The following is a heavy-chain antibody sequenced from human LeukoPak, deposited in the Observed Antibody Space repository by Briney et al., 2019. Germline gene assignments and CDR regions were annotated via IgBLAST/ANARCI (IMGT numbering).Heavy chain of an antibody. V-gene: IGHV3-48*03. CDR1: GFTFSSYE. D-gene: IGHD1-1*01. J-gene: IGHJ6*03. Sequence: GGTLRLSCAASGFTFSSYEMNWVRQAPGKGLEWVPYISSSDSTIYYADSVKGRFTISRDNAKNSLYLQMNSLRAEDTAVYYCAREGTGRYYYYYYMDVWGKGTTVTVSS. CDR2: ISSSDSTI. CDR3: AREGTGRYYYYYYMDV.